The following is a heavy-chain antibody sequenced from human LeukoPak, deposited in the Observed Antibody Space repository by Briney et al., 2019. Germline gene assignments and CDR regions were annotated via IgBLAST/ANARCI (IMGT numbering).Heavy chain of an antibody. J-gene: IGHJ4*02. D-gene: IGHD3-10*01. Sequence: GGSLRLSCAASGFTFSSYGMHWVRQAPGKGLEWVAFIRYDGSNKYYADSVKGRFTISRDNSKNTLYLQMNSLRAEDTAVYYCASGELRGKVFDYWGQGTLVTVSS. V-gene: IGHV3-30*02. CDR1: GFTFSSYG. CDR3: ASGELRGKVFDY. CDR2: IRYDGSNK.